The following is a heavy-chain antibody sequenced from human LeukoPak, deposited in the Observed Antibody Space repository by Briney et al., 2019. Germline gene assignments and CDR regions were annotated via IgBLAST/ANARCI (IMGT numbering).Heavy chain of an antibody. V-gene: IGHV3-33*01. D-gene: IGHD3-10*01. CDR2: IWHDGSNK. CDR3: ARGGTMVVYY. Sequence: GRSLRLSCAASGFSFSNYGMHWVRQAPGKGLEWAAVIWHDGSNKYYADSVKGRFTISRDNSNNTLYLQMNSLRVEDTAVYYCARGGTMVVYYWGQGTLVTVSS. J-gene: IGHJ4*02. CDR1: GFSFSNYG.